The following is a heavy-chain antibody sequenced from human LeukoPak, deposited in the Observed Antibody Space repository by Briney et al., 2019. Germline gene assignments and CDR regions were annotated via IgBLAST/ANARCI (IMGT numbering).Heavy chain of an antibody. V-gene: IGHV1-69*06. Sequence: ASVKVSCKASGGTFSSYAISWVRQAPGQGLEWMGGIIPIFGTANYAQKFQGRVTITADKSTSTAYMELSSLRSEDTAVYYCAREGWPTTRFDYWGQGTLVTVSS. CDR2: IIPIFGTA. J-gene: IGHJ4*02. D-gene: IGHD1-1*01. CDR3: AREGWPTTRFDY. CDR1: GGTFSSYA.